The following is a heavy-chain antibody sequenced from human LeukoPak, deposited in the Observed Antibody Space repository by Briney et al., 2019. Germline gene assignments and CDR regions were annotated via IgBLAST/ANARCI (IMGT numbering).Heavy chain of an antibody. CDR1: EFRFSNYW. CDR2: IKQDGSVK. J-gene: IGHJ3*02. V-gene: IGHV3-7*01. CDR3: ARHRNGGSQDDAFDI. Sequence: AGGSLRLSCAAFEFRFSNYWMTWVRQAPGKGLEWVADIKQDGSVKYYVDSVRGRFTISRRNAKNSLFLQMNSLRAEDTAVYYCARHRNGGSQDDAFDIWGQGTMVTVSS. D-gene: IGHD2-15*01.